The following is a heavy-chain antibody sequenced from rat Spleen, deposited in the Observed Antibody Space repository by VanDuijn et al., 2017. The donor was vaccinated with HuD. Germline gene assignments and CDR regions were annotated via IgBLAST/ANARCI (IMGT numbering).Heavy chain of an antibody. CDR3: ARESPYGYTLSY. Sequence: EVQLVESGGGLVQPGRSLKLSCAASGFTFSDYYMAWVRQAPNKGLEWVASISTGGGNTYYRDSVKGRFTISRDNAENTVYLQMNSLRSEDTAIYYCARESPYGYTLSYWGQGTLVTVSS. CDR2: ISTGGGNT. J-gene: IGHJ3*01. V-gene: IGHV5-25*01. CDR1: GFTFSDYY. D-gene: IGHD1-9*01.